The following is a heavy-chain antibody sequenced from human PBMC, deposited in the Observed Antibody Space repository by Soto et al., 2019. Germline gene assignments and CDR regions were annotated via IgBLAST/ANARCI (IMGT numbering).Heavy chain of an antibody. J-gene: IGHJ6*02. CDR3: ARAMGEWGTYYYYYGLDV. V-gene: IGHV4-61*08. CDR2: IYYSGAT. D-gene: IGHD3-16*01. Sequence: SETLSLTCTISGGSVSSGDYYWSWIRQSPGKGLEWIGNIYYSGATNYNPSLKSRVTMSADTSKNKFSLNLSSVTAADTAIYYCARAMGEWGTYYYYYGLDVWGQGTTVTVSS. CDR1: GGSVSSGDYY.